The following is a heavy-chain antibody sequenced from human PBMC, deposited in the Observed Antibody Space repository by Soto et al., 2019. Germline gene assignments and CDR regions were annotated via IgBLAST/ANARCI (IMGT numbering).Heavy chain of an antibody. Sequence: QVQMVESGGGVAQPGRSLRLSCAASGFSFENYGMHWVRQAPGRGLEWGAIIWYDGSLQYYAAAVKGRFTISRDNSKNTLYLEMNSLRAEDTAGYYCANLWGDGYNLGQDYNGMDVWGQGTTVIVSS. J-gene: IGHJ6*02. D-gene: IGHD5-12*01. V-gene: IGHV3-33*06. CDR1: GFSFENYG. CDR2: IWYDGSLQ. CDR3: ANLWGDGYNLGQDYNGMDV.